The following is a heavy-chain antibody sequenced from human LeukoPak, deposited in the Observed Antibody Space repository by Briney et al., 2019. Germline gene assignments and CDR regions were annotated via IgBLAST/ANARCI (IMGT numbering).Heavy chain of an antibody. CDR1: GGSISSSSYY. D-gene: IGHD2-2*01. J-gene: IGHJ3*02. CDR3: ARHYKIKYRPAAPYDAFDI. Sequence: SSETLSLTCTVSGGSISSSSYYWGWIRQPPGKGLEWIGSIYYSGSTYYNPSLKSRVTISVDTSKNQFSLKLSSVTAADTAVYYCARHYKIKYRPAAPYDAFDIWGQGTMVTVSS. CDR2: IYYSGST. V-gene: IGHV4-39*01.